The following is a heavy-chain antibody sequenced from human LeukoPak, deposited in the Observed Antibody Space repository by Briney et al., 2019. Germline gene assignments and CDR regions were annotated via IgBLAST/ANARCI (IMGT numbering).Heavy chain of an antibody. CDR1: GGSISSYY. V-gene: IGHV4-59*08. D-gene: IGHD2-15*01. J-gene: IGHJ4*02. CDR3: ARHVRICSGGSCYVYFDY. Sequence: SETLSLTCTVSGGSISSYYWSWIRRPPGKGLEWIGYIYYSGSTNYNPSLKSRVTISVDTSKNQFSLKLSSVTAADTAVYYCARHVRICSGGSCYVYFDYWGQGTLVTVSS. CDR2: IYYSGST.